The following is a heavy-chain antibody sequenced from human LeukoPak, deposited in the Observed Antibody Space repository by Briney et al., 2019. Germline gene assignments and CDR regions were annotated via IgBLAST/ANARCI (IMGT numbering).Heavy chain of an antibody. D-gene: IGHD6-19*01. CDR2: INSDGSST. Sequence: GGSLRLSCAASGFTFSSYWMHWVRQAPGKGLVWVSRINSDGSSTSYADSVKGRFTISRDNAKNTLYLQMNSLRAEDTAVYYCARECSSGDALDYWGQGTLVTVSS. V-gene: IGHV3-74*01. CDR3: ARECSSGDALDY. CDR1: GFTFSSYW. J-gene: IGHJ4*02.